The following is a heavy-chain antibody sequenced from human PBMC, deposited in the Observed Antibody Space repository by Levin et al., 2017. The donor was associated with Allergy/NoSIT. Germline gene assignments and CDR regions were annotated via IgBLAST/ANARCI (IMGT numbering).Heavy chain of an antibody. V-gene: IGHV3-21*01. CDR1: GFTFSSYS. CDR3: ARDEGTTSDAFDI. CDR2: ISSSSSYI. J-gene: IGHJ3*02. D-gene: IGHD1-7*01. Sequence: GGSLRLSCAASGFTFSSYSMNWVRQAPGKGLEWVSSISSSSSYIYYADSVKGRFTISRDNAKNSLYLQMNSLRAEDTAVYYCARDEGTTSDAFDIWGQGTMVTVSS.